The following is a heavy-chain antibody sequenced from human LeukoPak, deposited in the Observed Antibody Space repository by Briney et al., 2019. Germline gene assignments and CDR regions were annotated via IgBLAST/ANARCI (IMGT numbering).Heavy chain of an antibody. CDR2: IYYSGST. Sequence: SETLSLTCTVSGGSICSYYWSWIRQPPGKGLEWIGYIYYSGSTNYNPSLKSRVTISVDTSKNQFSLKLSSVTAADTAVYYCASSEYSSSSGRYFDYWGQGTLVTVSS. J-gene: IGHJ4*02. CDR1: GGSICSYY. D-gene: IGHD6-6*01. CDR3: ASSEYSSSSGRYFDY. V-gene: IGHV4-59*01.